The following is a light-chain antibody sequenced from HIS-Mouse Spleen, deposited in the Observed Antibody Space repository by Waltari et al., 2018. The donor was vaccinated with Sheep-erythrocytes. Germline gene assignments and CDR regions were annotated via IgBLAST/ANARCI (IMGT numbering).Light chain of an antibody. V-gene: IGLV2-14*03. CDR2: DVR. J-gene: IGLJ2*01. CDR1: SSDVGGYNY. CDR3: SSYTSSSTLVV. Sequence: QSALTQPASVSGSPGQSITISCTGTSSDVGGYNYVSWYQQHPGKAPKLMIYDVRNRPSVVSNRFSGSKSGNTASLTISGLQAEDEADYYCSSYTSSSTLVVFGGGTKLTVL.